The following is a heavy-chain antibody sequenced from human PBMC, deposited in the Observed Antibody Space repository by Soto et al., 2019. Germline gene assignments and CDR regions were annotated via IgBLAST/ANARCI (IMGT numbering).Heavy chain of an antibody. V-gene: IGHV4-34*01. Sequence: QVQLQQWGAGLLKPSETLSLTCAVYGGSFSGYYWSWIRQPPGKGLEWIGEINHSGSTNYNPSLKSRVTISVDTSKNQFSLKLSSVTAADTAVYYCATNTYCSGGSCYDYYYYYMDVWGKGTTVTVSS. CDR3: ATNTYCSGGSCYDYYYYYMDV. D-gene: IGHD2-15*01. J-gene: IGHJ6*03. CDR1: GGSFSGYY. CDR2: INHSGST.